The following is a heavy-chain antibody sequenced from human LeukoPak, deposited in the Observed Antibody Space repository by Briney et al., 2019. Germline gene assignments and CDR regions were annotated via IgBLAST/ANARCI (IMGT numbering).Heavy chain of an antibody. V-gene: IGHV1-46*01. J-gene: IGHJ5*02. CDR1: GYTFTSYY. CDR2: INPSGGST. D-gene: IGHD3-10*01. CDR3: ARAVITMVRGVNLNWFDP. Sequence: ASVKVSCKASGYTFTSYYMHWVRQAPGQGLEWMGIINPSGGSTSYAQKFQGRVTMTRDTSTSTVYIELSSLRSEDTAVYYCARAVITMVRGVNLNWFDPWGQGTLVTVSS.